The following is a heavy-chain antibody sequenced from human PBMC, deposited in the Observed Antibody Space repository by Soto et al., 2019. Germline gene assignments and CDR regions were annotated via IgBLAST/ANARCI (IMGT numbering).Heavy chain of an antibody. CDR2: IIPIFGTA. D-gene: IGHD3-10*01. J-gene: IGHJ6*02. CDR1: GGTINNFA. CDR3: ARGVLVRAGFTTYYYYYGMDV. V-gene: IGHV1-69*01. Sequence: QVQLVQSGAEVKKPGSSVKVSCKASGGTINNFAISWVRQAPGQGLEWMGGIIPIFGTANYAQKFQDRITITADESTSTAFMELSSLRSEDTAVYYCARGVLVRAGFTTYYYYYGMDVWGQGTTVTVSS.